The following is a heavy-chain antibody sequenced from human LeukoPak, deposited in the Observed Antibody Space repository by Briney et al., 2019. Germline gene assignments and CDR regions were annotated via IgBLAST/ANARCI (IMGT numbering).Heavy chain of an antibody. CDR1: EFTVGSNY. CDR2: IYSAGTT. J-gene: IGHJ3*02. CDR3: ARVGIVVVPGFNAFDM. V-gene: IGHV3-66*02. D-gene: IGHD2-2*01. Sequence: GGSLRLSCAASEFTVGSNYMSWVRRAPGKGLGWVSVIYSAGTTYSADSVKGRFTISRDTSKNTLYLQMNSLRAEDTAVYFCARVGIVVVPGFNAFDMWGQGTMVTVSS.